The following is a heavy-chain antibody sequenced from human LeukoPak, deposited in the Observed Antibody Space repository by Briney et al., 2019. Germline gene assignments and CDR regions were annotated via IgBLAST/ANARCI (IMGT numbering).Heavy chain of an antibody. CDR1: GFTLSSYW. CDR3: ARPHLWFGELYFDY. CDR2: IKQDGSEK. V-gene: IGHV3-7*02. J-gene: IGHJ4*02. Sequence: GRSLRLSCAAPGFTLSSYWMSWVRQAPGKGLEWVANIKQDGSEKYYVDSVKGQFTISRDNAKNSLYLQMNSLRAEDTAVYYCARPHLWFGELYFDYWGQGTLVTVSS. D-gene: IGHD3-10*01.